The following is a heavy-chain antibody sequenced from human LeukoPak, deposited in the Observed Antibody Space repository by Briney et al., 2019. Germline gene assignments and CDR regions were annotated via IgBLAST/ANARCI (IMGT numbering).Heavy chain of an antibody. J-gene: IGHJ3*02. CDR2: INHSGST. D-gene: IGHD3-22*01. Sequence: PSETLSLTCAVYGGSFSGYYWSWIRQPPGKGLEWIGEINHSGSTSYNPSLKSRVTISVDTSKNQFSLKLSSVTAADTAVYYCARGGGYYDSSGSPIWGQGTMVTVSS. CDR3: ARGGGYYDSSGSPI. CDR1: GGSFSGYY. V-gene: IGHV4-34*01.